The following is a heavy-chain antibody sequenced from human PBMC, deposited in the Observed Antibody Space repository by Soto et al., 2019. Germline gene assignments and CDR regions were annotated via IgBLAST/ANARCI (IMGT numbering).Heavy chain of an antibody. CDR1: GGTFSSYA. D-gene: IGHD4-17*01. CDR2: IIPIFGTA. CDR3: ELYGDYPTFDY. Sequence: SVKVSCKASGGTFSSYAISWVRQAPGQGLEWMGGIIPIFGTANYAQKFQGRVTITADESTSTAYMELSSLRSEDTAVYYCELYGDYPTFDYWGQGTLVTVSS. V-gene: IGHV1-69*13. J-gene: IGHJ4*02.